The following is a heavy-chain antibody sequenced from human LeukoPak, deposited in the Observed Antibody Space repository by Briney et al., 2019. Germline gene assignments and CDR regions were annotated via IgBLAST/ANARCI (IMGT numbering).Heavy chain of an antibody. V-gene: IGHV3-64*01. D-gene: IGHD2-8*02. J-gene: IGHJ4*02. CDR3: ARVDSTGWDDAFDY. Sequence: GGSLRLSCAASGFTFSIYAMHWVRQAPGKGLEYVSAICDEGGSTYYANSVKGRFTISRDNSKNTLFLQMDSLRADDMAVYYCARVDSTGWDDAFDYWGQGTLVTVSS. CDR1: GFTFSIYA. CDR2: ICDEGGST.